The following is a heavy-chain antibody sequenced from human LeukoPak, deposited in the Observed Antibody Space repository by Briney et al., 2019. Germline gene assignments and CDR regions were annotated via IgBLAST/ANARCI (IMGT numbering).Heavy chain of an antibody. Sequence: GGSLRLSCAASGFTFSSYGMHWVRQAPGKGLEWVAFIRYDGSNKYYADSVKGRFTISRDNSKNTLYLQMNSLRAEDTAVYYCAKHPTPRTGEGYDAFDIWGQGTMDTVSS. J-gene: IGHJ3*02. V-gene: IGHV3-30*02. CDR2: IRYDGSNK. D-gene: IGHD7-27*01. CDR3: AKHPTPRTGEGYDAFDI. CDR1: GFTFSSYG.